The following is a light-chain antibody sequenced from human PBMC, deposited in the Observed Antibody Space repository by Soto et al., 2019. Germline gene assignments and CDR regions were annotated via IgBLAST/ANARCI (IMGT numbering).Light chain of an antibody. J-gene: IGKJ2*01. Sequence: ETVLTQSPATLSLSPGDRATLSCRASRRVSSYLAWYQQKAGQAPRLLIYDASNRAAGTPGRFSGSGSGTDFTLTISSLEPEDFATYHCQQYYRFYSFGQGTKVDIK. CDR1: RRVSSY. CDR2: DAS. V-gene: IGKV3-11*01. CDR3: QQYYRFYS.